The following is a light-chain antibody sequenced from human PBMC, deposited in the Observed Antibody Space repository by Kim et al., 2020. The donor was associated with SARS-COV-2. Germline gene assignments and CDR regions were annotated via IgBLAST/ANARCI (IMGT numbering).Light chain of an antibody. J-gene: IGKJ1*01. CDR3: QQDYNLPRT. Sequence: PGKSGIFSCRASRSVSRSYLTWYKQKPGQAPRLLIYGASTRATGIPARFSGSGSGTDFTLTISSLRPEDFAVYYCQQDYNLPRTFGQGTKVDIK. CDR1: RSVSRSY. CDR2: GAS. V-gene: IGKV3D-7*01.